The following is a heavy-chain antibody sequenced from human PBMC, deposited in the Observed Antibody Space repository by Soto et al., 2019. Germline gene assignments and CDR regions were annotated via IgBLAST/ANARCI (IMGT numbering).Heavy chain of an antibody. J-gene: IGHJ6*02. D-gene: IGHD4-17*01. CDR2: ISGSGGST. Sequence: EVQLLESGGGLVQPGGSPRLSCAASGFTFSSYAMSWVRQAPGKGLEWVSAISGSGGSTYYADSVKGRFTISRDNSKNTLYVQMNSLRAEDTAVYYCAKDYGDLNYYYGMDVWGQGTTVTVSS. V-gene: IGHV3-23*01. CDR3: AKDYGDLNYYYGMDV. CDR1: GFTFSSYA.